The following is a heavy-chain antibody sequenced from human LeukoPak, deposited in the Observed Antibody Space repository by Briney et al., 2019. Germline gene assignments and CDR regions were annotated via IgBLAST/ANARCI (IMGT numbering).Heavy chain of an antibody. CDR1: GFTFGDYA. V-gene: IGHV3-49*03. J-gene: IGHJ1*01. CDR3: TRGRITMVRGVLFQH. CDR2: IRSKAYGGTT. Sequence: PGRSLRLSCTASGFTFGDYAMSWFRQAPGKGLEWVGFIRSKAYGGTTEYAASVKGRFTISRDDSKSIAYLQMNSLKTEDTAVYYCTRGRITMVRGVLFQHWGQGTLVTVSS. D-gene: IGHD3-10*01.